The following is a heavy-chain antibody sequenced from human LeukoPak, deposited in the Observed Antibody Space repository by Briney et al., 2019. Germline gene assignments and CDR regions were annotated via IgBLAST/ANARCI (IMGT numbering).Heavy chain of an antibody. D-gene: IGHD4/OR15-4a*01. CDR3: ARERTNCYGDCCDC. CDR2: IIADGTST. V-gene: IGHV3-48*03. J-gene: IGHJ4*02. CDR1: GFTFSGHD. Sequence: GGSLRLSCVGSGFTFSGHDMNWVRQAPGKGLEWVSYIIADGTSTYYADSVKGRFTISRDNAKNSLYLQMNSLRAEDTALYYCARERTNCYGDCCDCWGQGTLVTVSS.